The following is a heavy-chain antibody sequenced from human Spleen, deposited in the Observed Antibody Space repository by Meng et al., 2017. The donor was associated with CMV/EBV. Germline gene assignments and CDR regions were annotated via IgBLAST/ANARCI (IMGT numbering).Heavy chain of an antibody. D-gene: IGHD6-19*01. V-gene: IGHV3-48*04. CDR1: GSDFSVYS. CDR2: ITSSSNTM. J-gene: IGHJ6*02. Sequence: GGSLRRSCEASGSDFSVYSMNWVRQAPGKGLEWVSHITSSSNTMYHADSVKGRFTNARDNAKNPLYLQMNSLRAEDTAVYYCARDSRGSGWYDGGMDVWGQGTTVTVSS. CDR3: ARDSRGSGWYDGGMDV.